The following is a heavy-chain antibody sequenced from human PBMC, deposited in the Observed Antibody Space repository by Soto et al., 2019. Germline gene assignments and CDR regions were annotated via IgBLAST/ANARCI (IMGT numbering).Heavy chain of an antibody. J-gene: IGHJ5*02. V-gene: IGHV1-3*01. CDR2: INAANGDT. Sequence: EASVEVSCQASRYPFTSHGMDWVRQGPGQRLEWMGWINAANGDTKYSPKFQGRVTITRATSASTAYMELSSLRSEDTALYYCVRRHVSTTGIDCFDPWGQGTLVTVSS. D-gene: IGHD1-1*01. CDR3: VRRHVSTTGIDCFDP. CDR1: RYPFTSHG.